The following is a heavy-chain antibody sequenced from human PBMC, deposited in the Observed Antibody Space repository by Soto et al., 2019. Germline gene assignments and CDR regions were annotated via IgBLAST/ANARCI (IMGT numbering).Heavy chain of an antibody. CDR3: ARRQDGVVTKH. V-gene: IGHV4-34*01. J-gene: IGHJ1*01. CDR2: VKDGGHT. Sequence: QVQLQQWGAGLLKPSETLSLNCAVTGGSLSGYYWSWIRQPPGKGLEWIGEVKDGGHTNYSPSLTGRVTISSDRAHYPCPRRLNSVPAAAPGVYCCARRQDGVVTKHWDQGRLVTLSS. D-gene: IGHD4-17*01. CDR1: GGSLSGYY.